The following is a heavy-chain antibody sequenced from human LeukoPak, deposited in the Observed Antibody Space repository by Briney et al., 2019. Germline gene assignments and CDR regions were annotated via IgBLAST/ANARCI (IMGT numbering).Heavy chain of an antibody. V-gene: IGHV3-21*01. CDR1: GFTFSTYS. CDR3: ARAPSVRTNYMDV. Sequence: GGSLRLSCAASGFTFSTYSMNWVRQAPGKGLEWVSSISSTSTYIYYADSVKGRFTVSRDNVKNSLCLQMNSLRAEDTALYYCARAPSVRTNYMDVWGKGTAVTVSS. J-gene: IGHJ6*03. D-gene: IGHD3-22*01. CDR2: ISSTSTYI.